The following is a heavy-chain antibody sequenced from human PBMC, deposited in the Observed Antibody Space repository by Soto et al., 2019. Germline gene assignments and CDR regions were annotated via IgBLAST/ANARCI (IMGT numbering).Heavy chain of an antibody. Sequence: IQLMQSETEVKQPGASVKVSCKTSGYTSPNFGISWVRLAPGQGLEWMGWISAYDGNTNYAQKFQGRATLTTETSTNSVYMELRSLTSDDTAVYYCARVDARLSAVNVDYWGQGALVTVSS. D-gene: IGHD6-19*01. J-gene: IGHJ4*02. CDR3: ARVDARLSAVNVDY. CDR1: GYTSPNFG. CDR2: ISAYDGNT. V-gene: IGHV1-18*01.